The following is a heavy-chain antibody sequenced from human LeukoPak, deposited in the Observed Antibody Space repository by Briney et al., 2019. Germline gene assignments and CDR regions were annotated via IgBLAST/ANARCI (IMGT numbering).Heavy chain of an antibody. CDR3: ARFYPYGDPKWSFDP. V-gene: IGHV4-4*07. Sequence: PSETLSLTCTVFGDSISTFYWSWIRQPAGKGLEWIGHIYTSGSTNYNPSLKSRVTMSVDTSKNQFSLKLSSVTAADTAVYYCARFYPYGDPKWSFDPWGQGTLVTVSS. D-gene: IGHD4-17*01. J-gene: IGHJ5*02. CDR2: IYTSGST. CDR1: GDSISTFY.